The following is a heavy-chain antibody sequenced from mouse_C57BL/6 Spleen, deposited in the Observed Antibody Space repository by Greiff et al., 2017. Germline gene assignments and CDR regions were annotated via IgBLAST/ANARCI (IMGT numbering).Heavy chain of an antibody. CDR3: AREGYYGSSYPYYYAMDY. J-gene: IGHJ4*01. CDR2: ISDGGSYT. CDR1: GFTFSSYA. D-gene: IGHD1-1*01. V-gene: IGHV5-4*01. Sequence: EVMLVESGGGLVKPGGSLKLSCAASGFTFSSYAMSWVRQTPEKRLEWVATISDGGSYTYYPDNVKGRFTISRDNAKNNLYLQMSHLKSEDTAMYYCAREGYYGSSYPYYYAMDYWGQGTSVTVSS.